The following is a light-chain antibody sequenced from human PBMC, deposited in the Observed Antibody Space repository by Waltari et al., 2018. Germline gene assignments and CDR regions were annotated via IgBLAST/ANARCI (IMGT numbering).Light chain of an antibody. CDR2: EGS. CDR1: SGDVGGYTV. CDR3: YSYAGSSTWV. V-gene: IGLV2-23*01. J-gene: IGLJ3*02. Sequence: QSALTQPASVAGSPGQSITISCTGTSGDVGGYTVVSGYQRHPGKVPKLTIYEGSKRPSGISDRFSGSKSGNTASLTISGLQTEDEAEYYCYSYAGSSTWVFGGGTQLTVV.